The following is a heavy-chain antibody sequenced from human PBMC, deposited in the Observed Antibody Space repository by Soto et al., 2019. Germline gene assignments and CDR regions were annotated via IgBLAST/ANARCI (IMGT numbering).Heavy chain of an antibody. D-gene: IGHD2-15*01. Sequence: ASVKVSCKASGYTFTGYYMHWVRQAPGQGPEWMGWINPNSGGTNYAQKFQGWVTMTRDTSISTAYMELSRLRSDDTAVYYCARDLMMDCSGGSCYYYMDVWGKGTTVTVSS. CDR3: ARDLMMDCSGGSCYYYMDV. CDR1: GYTFTGYY. CDR2: INPNSGGT. V-gene: IGHV1-2*04. J-gene: IGHJ6*03.